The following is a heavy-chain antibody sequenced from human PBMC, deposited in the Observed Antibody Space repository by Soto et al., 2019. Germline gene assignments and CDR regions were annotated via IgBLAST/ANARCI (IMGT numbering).Heavy chain of an antibody. V-gene: IGHV1-18*01. D-gene: IGHD3-10*01. J-gene: IGHJ6*02. CDR3: LGLWCGEGDYGMDV. Sequence: QVQLVQSGAEVKKPGASVKVSCKASGYTFTSYGISWVRQAPGQGLEWMGWISAYNGNTNYAQKLQGRVTMTTDTSTSTACMELRSLRSDDTAVDYCLGLWCGEGDYGMDVWGQGTTVTVSS. CDR1: GYTFTSYG. CDR2: ISAYNGNT.